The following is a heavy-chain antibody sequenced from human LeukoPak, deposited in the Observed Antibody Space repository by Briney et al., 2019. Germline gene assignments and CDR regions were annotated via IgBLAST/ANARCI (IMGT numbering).Heavy chain of an antibody. CDR1: GYSISSGYH. CDR2: VYRSGST. CDR3: ARENWVFDY. J-gene: IGHJ4*02. Sequence: SETLSLTCVVSGYSISSGYHWGWIRQPPGKGLEWIGSVYRSGSTYYNPSLKSRVTISVDTSKNQISQKVRSVTAADTAVYYCARENWVFDYWGQGILVTVSS. D-gene: IGHD7-27*01. V-gene: IGHV4-38-2*02.